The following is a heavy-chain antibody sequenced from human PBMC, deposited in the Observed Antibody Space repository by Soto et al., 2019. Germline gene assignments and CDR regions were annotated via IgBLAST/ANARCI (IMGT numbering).Heavy chain of an antibody. V-gene: IGHV3-30*03. CDR2: ISYDGSNK. J-gene: IGHJ5*02. CDR1: GFTFSSYG. CDR3: ASSNWFDP. Sequence: GGSLRLSCAASGFTFSSYGMHWVRQAPGKGLEWVAVISYDGSNKYYADSVKGRFTISRDNSKNTLYLQMNSLRAEDTAVYYCASSNWFDPWGQGTLVTVSS.